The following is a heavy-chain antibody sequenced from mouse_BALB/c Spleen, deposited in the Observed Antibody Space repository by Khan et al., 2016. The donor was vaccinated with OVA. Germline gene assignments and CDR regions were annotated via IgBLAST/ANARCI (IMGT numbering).Heavy chain of an antibody. J-gene: IGHJ3*01. Sequence: EVELVESGGGLVQPGGSRIHSRVAAGFTISDYGMAWVRQAPGMRPEWVAFISVLANTFYFADTVTGRFTLSRENAKNTLYLELSSLRSEDTAIYYCVWGGGTAPFAYWGLGTLVTVSA. D-gene: IGHD1-2*01. CDR3: VWGGGTAPFAY. CDR1: GFTISDYG. V-gene: IGHV5-15*02. CDR2: ISVLANTF.